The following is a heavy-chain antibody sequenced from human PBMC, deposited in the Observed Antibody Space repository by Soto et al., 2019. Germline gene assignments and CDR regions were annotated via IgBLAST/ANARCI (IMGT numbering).Heavy chain of an antibody. CDR2: MNPNSGNT. V-gene: IGHV1-8*01. CDR1: GYTFTSYD. CDR3: ARWGGGSSWYSYYYYYGMDV. Sequence: ASVKVSCKASGYTFTSYDINCVRQSTGQGLEWMGWMNPNSGNTGYAQKFQGRVTMTRNTSISTAYMELSSLRSEDTAVYYCARWGGGSSWYSYYYYYGMDVWGQGTTVTVSS. J-gene: IGHJ6*02. D-gene: IGHD6-13*01.